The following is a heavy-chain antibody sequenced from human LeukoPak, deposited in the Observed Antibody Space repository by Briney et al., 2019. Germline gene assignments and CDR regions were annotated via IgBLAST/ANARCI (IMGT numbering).Heavy chain of an antibody. J-gene: IGHJ5*02. V-gene: IGHV4-4*02. CDR3: ARVRSGSYGWFDP. Sequence: SETLSLTCAVSGVSISNSYWWSWVRQPPGKGLEWIGSIYYSGSTYYNPSLKSRVTISVDTSKNQFSLKLSSVTAADTAVYYCARVRSGSYGWFDPWGQGTLVTVSS. CDR1: GVSISNSYW. CDR2: IYYSGST. D-gene: IGHD1-26*01.